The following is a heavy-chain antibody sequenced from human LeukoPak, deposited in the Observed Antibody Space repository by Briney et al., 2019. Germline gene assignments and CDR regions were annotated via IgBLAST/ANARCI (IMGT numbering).Heavy chain of an antibody. D-gene: IGHD2-2*01. J-gene: IGHJ4*02. CDR1: GFTFSSYG. CDR2: IRYDGSNK. CDR3: AKDRVVPAAMHFDY. V-gene: IGHV3-30*02. Sequence: AGGSLRLSCAASGFTFSSYGMHWVRQAPGKGLEWVAFIRYDGSNKYYADSVKGRFTISRDNSKNTLYLQMNSLRAEDTAVYYCAKDRVVPAAMHFDYWGQGTLVTVSS.